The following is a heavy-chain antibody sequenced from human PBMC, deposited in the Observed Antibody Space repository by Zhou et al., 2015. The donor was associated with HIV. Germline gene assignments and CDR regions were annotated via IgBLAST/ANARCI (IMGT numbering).Heavy chain of an antibody. D-gene: IGHD2-15*01. Sequence: QVQLVQSGTEVKKPGSSVKVSCKTSGGTFNTYEVSWVRQAPGQGLEWMGGIIPIFGTANYAQKFQGRVTITADKSTSTAYMELSSLRSEDTAVYYCARGAYCSGGSCYPLYYYYYGMDVWGQGP. V-gene: IGHV1-69*06. CDR2: IIPIFGTA. CDR3: ARGAYCSGGSCYPLYYYYYGMDV. CDR1: GGTFNTYE. J-gene: IGHJ6*02.